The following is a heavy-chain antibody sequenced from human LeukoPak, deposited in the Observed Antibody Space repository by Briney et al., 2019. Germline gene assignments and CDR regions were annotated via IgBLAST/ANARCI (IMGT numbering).Heavy chain of an antibody. CDR1: GFTFSKFA. CDR3: AKDELAAANIAMTYFDY. J-gene: IGHJ4*02. D-gene: IGHD2-15*01. V-gene: IGHV3-23*01. Sequence: GGSLRLSCAASGFTFSKFAMSWVRQAPGKGLEWVSGVSSSGGSTYYADSVKGRFTISRDNSKNTLYLQMSSLRVEDTAIYYCAKDELAAANIAMTYFDYWGQGTLVIVSS. CDR2: VSSSGGST.